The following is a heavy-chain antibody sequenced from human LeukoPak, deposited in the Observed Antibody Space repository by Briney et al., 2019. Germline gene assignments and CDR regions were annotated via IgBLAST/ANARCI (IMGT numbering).Heavy chain of an antibody. CDR1: GYTFTSYD. V-gene: IGHV1-8*01. CDR2: MNPNSGNT. J-gene: IGHJ6*03. CDR3: ARGRGGCSGGSCYSYYYYYMDV. Sequence: ASVKVSCKASGYTFTSYDINWVRQATGQGLEWMGWMNPNSGNTGYAQKLQGRVTMTTDTSTSTAYMELRSLRSEGTAVYYCARGRGGCSGGSCYSYYYYYMDVWGKGTTVTVSS. D-gene: IGHD2-15*01.